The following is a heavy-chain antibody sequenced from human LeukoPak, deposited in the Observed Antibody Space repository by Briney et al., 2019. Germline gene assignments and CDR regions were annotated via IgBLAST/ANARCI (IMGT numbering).Heavy chain of an antibody. Sequence: GGSLRLSCAASGFTFSSYEMNWVRQAPGKGLEWVSYISSSGSTIYYTDPVKGRFTISRDNAKNSLYLQMNSLRAEDTAVYYCARDLSGSRDYWGQGTLVTVSS. D-gene: IGHD1-26*01. CDR1: GFTFSSYE. CDR3: ARDLSGSRDY. J-gene: IGHJ4*01. CDR2: ISSSGSTI. V-gene: IGHV3-48*03.